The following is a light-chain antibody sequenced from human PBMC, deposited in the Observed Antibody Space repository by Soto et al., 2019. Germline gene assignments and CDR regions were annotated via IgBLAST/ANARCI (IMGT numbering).Light chain of an antibody. V-gene: IGKV3-15*01. CDR2: GAS. Sequence: TLSVSPGERATLSCRASQSVSSNLAWYQQKLGQAPRLLIYGASTRATGIPARFSGSGSGTEFTLTISSLQSEDFAVYYCQQYNNLPSFGQGTNMDI. CDR1: QSVSSN. CDR3: QQYNNLPS. J-gene: IGKJ1*01.